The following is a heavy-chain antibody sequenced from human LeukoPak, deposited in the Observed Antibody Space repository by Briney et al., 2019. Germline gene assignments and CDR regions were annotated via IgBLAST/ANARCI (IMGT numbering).Heavy chain of an antibody. CDR1: GGSISSYH. CDR2: IYYSGST. J-gene: IGHJ6*04. CDR3: ARDWSMVRGVMYSMDV. D-gene: IGHD3-10*01. Sequence: PSVTLSPTCTVSGGSISSYHWSWLPQPPGKGLEWFVNIYYSGSTNYNPFLKSRVTISVATSKSQCSLKLSSVTAADTAVDYCARDWSMVRGVMYSMDVWGKGTTVTVSS. V-gene: IGHV4-59*01.